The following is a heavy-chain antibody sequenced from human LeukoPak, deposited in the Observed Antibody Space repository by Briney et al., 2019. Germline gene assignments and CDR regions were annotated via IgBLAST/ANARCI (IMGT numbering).Heavy chain of an antibody. CDR3: TSPLDYGDSVIQH. D-gene: IGHD4-17*01. Sequence: GGSLRLSCAASGFTFSGAGVHWVRQASGQGLGWVGRIRSKANSYATLYAASVKGRFTISRDDSKNTAYLQMNSLKTEDTAVYYCTSPLDYGDSVIQHWGQGTLVTVSS. CDR1: GFTFSGAG. CDR2: IRSKANSYAT. J-gene: IGHJ1*01. V-gene: IGHV3-73*01.